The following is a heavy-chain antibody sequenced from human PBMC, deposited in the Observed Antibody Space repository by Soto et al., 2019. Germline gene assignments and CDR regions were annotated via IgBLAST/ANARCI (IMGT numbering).Heavy chain of an antibody. D-gene: IGHD1-26*01. CDR2: ISPYSGNT. CDR3: AKLATYSTISPFDI. J-gene: IGHJ3*02. CDR1: GSTFTSNG. V-gene: IGHV1-18*04. Sequence: GASVKVSCKVSGSTFTSNGIGWVRQAPGQGLEWMGWISPYSGNTNYAQKFRGRVTMTTDATTAYMELRSLRSDDAAVYYCAKLATYSTISPFDIWGQGTMVTVSS.